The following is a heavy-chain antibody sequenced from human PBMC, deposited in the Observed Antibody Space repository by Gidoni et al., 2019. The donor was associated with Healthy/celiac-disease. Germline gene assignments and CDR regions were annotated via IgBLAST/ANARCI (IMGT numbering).Heavy chain of an antibody. V-gene: IGHV4-39*01. CDR1: GGSISSSSYY. D-gene: IGHD6-6*01. CDR2: ISYSGST. J-gene: IGHJ5*02. Sequence: QLQLQESGPGLVKPSETLSLTCTVSGGSISSSSYYRGWLRQPPGKGLEWIGSISYSGSTYYNPSLKSRVTISVDTSKNQFSLKLSSVTAADTAVYYCARTYSSSSASNWFDPWGQGTLVTVSS. CDR3: ARTYSSSSASNWFDP.